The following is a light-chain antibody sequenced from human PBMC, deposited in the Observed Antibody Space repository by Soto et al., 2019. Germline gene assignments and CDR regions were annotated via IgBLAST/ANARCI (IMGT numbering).Light chain of an antibody. Sequence: EIVMTQSPATLSVSPGERATLSCRASQSVSSYLAWYQQKPGQAPRLLIYDASNRATGIPARFSGSGSGTDFTLTISSLEPEDFAVYYCQQRSNWAWTFGQGTKVDI. CDR2: DAS. CDR3: QQRSNWAWT. CDR1: QSVSSY. V-gene: IGKV3-11*01. J-gene: IGKJ1*01.